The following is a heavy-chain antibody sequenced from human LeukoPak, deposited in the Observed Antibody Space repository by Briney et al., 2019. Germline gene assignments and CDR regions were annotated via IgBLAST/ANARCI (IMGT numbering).Heavy chain of an antibody. D-gene: IGHD3-10*01. V-gene: IGHV4-34*01. Sequence: PSETLSLTCAVYGGSFSGYYWSWIRQPPGKGLEWIGEINHSGSTNYNPSLKSRVTISVDTSKNQFSLELSSVTAADTAVYYCARDHVLLWFGELYPLGPYYYYGMGVWGQGTTVTVSS. J-gene: IGHJ6*02. CDR3: ARDHVLLWFGELYPLGPYYYYGMGV. CDR2: INHSGST. CDR1: GGSFSGYY.